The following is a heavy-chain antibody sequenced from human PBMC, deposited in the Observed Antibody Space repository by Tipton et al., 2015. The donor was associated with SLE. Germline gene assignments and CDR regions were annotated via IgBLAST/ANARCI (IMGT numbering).Heavy chain of an antibody. V-gene: IGHV4-59*11. CDR1: GGPISGHD. J-gene: IGHJ4*02. CDR2: IYDSGTT. D-gene: IGHD2-2*01. Sequence: GLVKPSETLSLACSISGGPISGHDWSWIRQPPGKGLEWIGTIYDSGTTNYNPSLRSRVTMSIDTSKNQFSLRVNYVTAADTAVYYCVVCSPSSCSYFDYWGQGRLVTVSS. CDR3: VVCSPSSCSYFDY.